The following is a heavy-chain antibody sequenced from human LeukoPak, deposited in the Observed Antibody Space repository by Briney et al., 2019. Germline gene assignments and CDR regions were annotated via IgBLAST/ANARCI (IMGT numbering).Heavy chain of an antibody. CDR1: GFTFSSYA. V-gene: IGHV3-23*01. CDR3: ARDAAYNWNYPYYFDY. J-gene: IGHJ4*02. D-gene: IGHD1-7*01. CDR2: ISGSGGST. Sequence: GGSLRLSCAASGFTFSSYAMSWVRQAPGKGLEWVSVISGSGGSTYYADSVKGRFTISRDNAKNSLYLQMNSLRAEDTAVYYCARDAAYNWNYPYYFDYWGQGTLVTVSS.